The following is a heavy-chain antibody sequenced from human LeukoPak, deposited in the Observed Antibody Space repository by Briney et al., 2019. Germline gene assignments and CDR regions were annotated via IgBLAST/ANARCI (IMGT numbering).Heavy chain of an antibody. J-gene: IGHJ4*02. CDR3: ARDGYDYVWGSYLKNVPAGD. CDR2: IYYSGST. CDR1: GYSISSGYY. V-gene: IGHV4-38-2*02. D-gene: IGHD3-16*02. Sequence: SETLSLTCTVSGYSISSGYYWGWIRPPPGKGLEWIGSIYYSGSTYYNPSLKSRVTISVDTSKNQFSLKLSSVTAADTAVYYCARDGYDYVWGSYLKNVPAGDWGQGTLVTVSS.